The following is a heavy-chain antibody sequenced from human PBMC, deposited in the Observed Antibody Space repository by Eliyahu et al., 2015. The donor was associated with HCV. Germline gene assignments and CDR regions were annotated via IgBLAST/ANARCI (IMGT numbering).Heavy chain of an antibody. D-gene: IGHD2-2*01. CDR1: GXTFSSYS. CDR3: ARGVEMGYCSSTSCPGPLLTVTTSGRFDP. V-gene: IGHV3-21*01. Sequence: EVQLVESGGGLVKPGGSLRLSCAASGXTFSSYSMNWVRQAPGKGLXWVSSISSSSSYIYYADSVKGRFTISRDNAKNSLYLQMNSLRAEDTAVYYCARGVEMGYCSSTSCPGPLLTVTTSGRFDPWGQGTLVTVSS. J-gene: IGHJ5*02. CDR2: ISSSSSYI.